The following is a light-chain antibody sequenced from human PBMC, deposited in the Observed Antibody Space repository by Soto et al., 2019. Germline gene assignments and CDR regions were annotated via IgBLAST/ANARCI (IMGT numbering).Light chain of an antibody. CDR3: QQYSDSPPT. Sequence: VVTQSPSTLSVSTGVRATLSCRASQSISDTLAWYQQKPGQAPRLLIYGASRRATGFPARFSGSGSGTDFTLTISRLEPADFAMYYCQQYSDSPPTFAQRTKVDI. CDR2: GAS. CDR1: QSISDT. J-gene: IGKJ1*01. V-gene: IGKV3-15*01.